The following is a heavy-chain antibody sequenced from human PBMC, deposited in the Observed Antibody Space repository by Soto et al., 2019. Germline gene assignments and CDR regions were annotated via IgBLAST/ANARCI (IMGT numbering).Heavy chain of an antibody. CDR2: ISRSSTYI. Sequence: GGSLRLSCVVSGFPFSTSNMNWVRQAPGKGLEWVSFISRSSTYIYCADSVKGRFTISRDDAENSLFLQMNSLRAEDTAVYYCARGVLPISSTSWFDPWGQGTLVTVSS. V-gene: IGHV3-21*01. CDR1: GFPFSTSN. J-gene: IGHJ5*02. CDR3: ARGVLPISSTSWFDP. D-gene: IGHD3-16*01.